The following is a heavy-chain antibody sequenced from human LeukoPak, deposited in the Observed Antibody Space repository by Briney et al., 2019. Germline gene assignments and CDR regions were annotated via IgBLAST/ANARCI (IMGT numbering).Heavy chain of an antibody. D-gene: IGHD6-19*01. CDR1: GFTFSSYS. CDR2: ISSANSYK. J-gene: IGHJ4*02. V-gene: IGHV3-21*01. Sequence: GGSLRLSCAASGFTFSSYSMKWVRQAPGKGLEGVSSISSANSYKYYGDSVKGRFTVSRDNAKNSLYLKMSSLRAEDTAVHYCAXGPSLIGVXGTWPLDYWGQGTLVTVSS. CDR3: AXGPSLIGVXGTWPLDY.